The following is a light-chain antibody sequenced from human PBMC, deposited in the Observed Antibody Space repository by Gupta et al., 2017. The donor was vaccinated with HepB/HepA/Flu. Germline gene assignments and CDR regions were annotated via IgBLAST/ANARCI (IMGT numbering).Light chain of an antibody. CDR1: QFISTY. V-gene: IGKV3-15*01. CDR2: DAS. Sequence: DIVITHSPDTLSSSAGETATLSCRASQFISTYSSWYQHKPGQAPRVVIYDASTSATGIPARFRGSGSGTEFTLTINSLQSEDFAVYYCQQFQSWHRLTFGGGTKVEIK. J-gene: IGKJ4*01. CDR3: QQFQSWHRLT.